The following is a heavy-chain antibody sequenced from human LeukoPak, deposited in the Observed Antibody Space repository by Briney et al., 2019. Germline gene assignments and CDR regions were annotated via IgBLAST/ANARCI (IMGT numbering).Heavy chain of an antibody. CDR1: GFTFSSYA. CDR3: ARGPFWSVSGGWFDP. CDR2: ISYDGSNK. D-gene: IGHD3-3*01. J-gene: IGHJ5*02. Sequence: GGSLRLSCAASGFTFSSYAMHWVRQAPGKGLEWVAVISYDGSNKYYADSVKVRFTISRDNSKNTLYLQMNSLRSEDTAVYYCARGPFWSVSGGWFDPWGQGTLVTVSS. V-gene: IGHV3-30*04.